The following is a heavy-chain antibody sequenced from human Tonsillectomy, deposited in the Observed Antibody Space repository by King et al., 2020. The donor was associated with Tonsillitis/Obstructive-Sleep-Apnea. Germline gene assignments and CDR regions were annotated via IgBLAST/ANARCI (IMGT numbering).Heavy chain of an antibody. V-gene: IGHV3-21*01. J-gene: IGHJ4*02. CDR1: GFTFSSYS. Sequence: VQLVESGGGLVKPRGSLRLSCAASGFTFSSYSMNWVRQAPGKGLEWVSSISSGSSYIYYADSVKGRFTISRDNAKNSVYLQMNSLRAEDTAVYYCARDQAGGGVAGASVAYWGQGTLVTVSS. D-gene: IGHD6-19*01. CDR3: ARDQAGGGVAGASVAY. CDR2: ISSGSSYI.